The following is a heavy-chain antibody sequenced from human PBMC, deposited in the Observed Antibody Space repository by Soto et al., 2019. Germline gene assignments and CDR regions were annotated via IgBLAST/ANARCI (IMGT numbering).Heavy chain of an antibody. CDR3: ARRPWLSGYYDY. CDR1: GYSFFSHW. CDR2: IYPADSET. V-gene: IGHV5-51*01. D-gene: IGHD3-22*01. J-gene: IGHJ4*02. Sequence: GESLKISCKGSGYSFFSHWIGWVRQMPGKGLEWVGIIYPADSETRYSPSFQGQVTISVDKSINTAYLQWSSLKASDTAMYYCARRPWLSGYYDYWGQRTLVTLSS.